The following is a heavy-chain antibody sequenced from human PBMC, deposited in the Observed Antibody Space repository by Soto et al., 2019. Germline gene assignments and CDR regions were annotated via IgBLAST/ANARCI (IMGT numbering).Heavy chain of an antibody. D-gene: IGHD3-10*01. CDR1: GGTFSSYA. Sequence: GASVKVSCKASGGTFSSYAISWVRQAPGQGLEWMGGIIPIFGTANYAQKFQGRVTITADESTSTAYVELSSLRSEDTAVYYCARSMVRGLNADYYYGMDVCGQGTTVTVSS. V-gene: IGHV1-69*13. J-gene: IGHJ6*02. CDR3: ARSMVRGLNADYYYGMDV. CDR2: IIPIFGTA.